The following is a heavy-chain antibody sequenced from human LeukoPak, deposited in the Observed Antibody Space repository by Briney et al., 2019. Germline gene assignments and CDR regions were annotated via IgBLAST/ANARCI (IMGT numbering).Heavy chain of an antibody. V-gene: IGHV3-23*01. CDR3: AKEAAGYDSSGYYCDY. Sequence: GGSLRLSCAASGFTFSSYAMSWVRQPPGKGLEWVSAMSGSGGSTYYADSVKGRFTIYRDNSKNTLYLQMNSLRAEDTAVYYCAKEAAGYDSSGYYCDYWGQGTLVTVSS. CDR2: MSGSGGST. CDR1: GFTFSSYA. J-gene: IGHJ4*02. D-gene: IGHD3-22*01.